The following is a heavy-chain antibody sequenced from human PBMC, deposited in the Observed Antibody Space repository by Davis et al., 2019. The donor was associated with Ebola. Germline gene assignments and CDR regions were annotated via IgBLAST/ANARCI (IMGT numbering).Heavy chain of an antibody. J-gene: IGHJ5*02. CDR1: GGSFSGYY. CDR3: ARGVGAVTSWFDP. D-gene: IGHD4-17*01. V-gene: IGHV4-34*01. CDR2: INHSGST. Sequence: SETLSLTCAVYGGSFSGYYWSWIRQPPGKGLEWIGEINHSGSTNYNPSLKSRVTISVDTSKNQFSLKLSYVTAADTAVYYCARGVGAVTSWFDPWGQRTLVTVSS.